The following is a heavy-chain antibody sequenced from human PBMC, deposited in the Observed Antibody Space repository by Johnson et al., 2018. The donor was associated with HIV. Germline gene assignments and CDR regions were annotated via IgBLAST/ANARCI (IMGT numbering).Heavy chain of an antibody. J-gene: IGHJ3*02. D-gene: IGHD1/OR15-1a*01. CDR2: ISSSESTI. V-gene: IGHV3-48*04. CDR3: ARGGLGFQNIHDPFDI. Sequence: VQLVESGGGFVQPGGSLRLSCAASGFTFSSYWMHWVRQAPGKGLEWVSYISSSESTIYYADSVKGRFTISRDNAKNSLYLQMNSLRAEDTALYYCARGGLGFQNIHDPFDIWGQGTMVTVSS. CDR1: GFTFSSYW.